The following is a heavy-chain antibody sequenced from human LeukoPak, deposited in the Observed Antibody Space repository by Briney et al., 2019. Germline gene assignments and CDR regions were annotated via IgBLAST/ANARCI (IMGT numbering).Heavy chain of an antibody. V-gene: IGHV3-23*01. Sequence: PGGSLRLSCAASGLTFDKYAMSWVRQAPGRGLEWVSAMGGRNGRTYYADSVKGRFTIYRDNPENTLYLQMNTLRAEDTAVYYCTKTGGPWDWGQGTLVTVSS. J-gene: IGHJ4*02. CDR2: MGGRNGRT. CDR1: GLTFDKYA. CDR3: TKTGGPWD. D-gene: IGHD7-27*01.